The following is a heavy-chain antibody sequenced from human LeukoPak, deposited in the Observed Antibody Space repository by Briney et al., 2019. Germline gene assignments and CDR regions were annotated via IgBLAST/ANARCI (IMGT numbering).Heavy chain of an antibody. V-gene: IGHV4-59*08. J-gene: IGHJ4*02. D-gene: IGHD6-13*01. Sequence: PSETLSLTCTVSGGSISSYYWSWIRQPPGKGLEWIGYIYYSGSTNYNPSLKSRVTISVDTSKTQFSLKLSSVTAADTAVYYCAKQQLVRCFDYWGQGTLVTVSS. CDR3: AKQQLVRCFDY. CDR2: IYYSGST. CDR1: GGSISSYY.